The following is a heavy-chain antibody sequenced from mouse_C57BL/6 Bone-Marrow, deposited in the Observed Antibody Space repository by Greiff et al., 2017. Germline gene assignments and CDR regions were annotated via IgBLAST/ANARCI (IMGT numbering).Heavy chain of an antibody. D-gene: IGHD1-1*01. CDR1: GYTFTSYW. Sequence: QVQLQQPGAELVMPAASVKLSCKASGYTFTSYWMHWVKQRPGQGLEWIGELDPSDSYTNYNQKFKGKSTLTVDKSSSTAYMQLSSLTSEDSAVYYCARDYYGSSYAYWGQGTLVTVSA. V-gene: IGHV1-69*01. J-gene: IGHJ3*01. CDR2: LDPSDSYT. CDR3: ARDYYGSSYAY.